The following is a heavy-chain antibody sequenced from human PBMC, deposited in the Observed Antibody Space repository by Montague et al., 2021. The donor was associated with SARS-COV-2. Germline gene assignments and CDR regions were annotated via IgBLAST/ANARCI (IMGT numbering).Heavy chain of an antibody. Sequence: LRLSCTVSGYSISSGYYWGWIRQPPGKGLEWIGSSYHSGSTYYNPSLKSRVTISVDTSKNQFSLKLSSVTAADTAGYYCAREGCYCSGGSCYSGWFDPWGQGTLVTVSS. D-gene: IGHD2-15*01. J-gene: IGHJ5*02. CDR1: GYSISSGYY. CDR3: AREGCYCSGGSCYSGWFDP. CDR2: SYHSGST. V-gene: IGHV4-38-2*02.